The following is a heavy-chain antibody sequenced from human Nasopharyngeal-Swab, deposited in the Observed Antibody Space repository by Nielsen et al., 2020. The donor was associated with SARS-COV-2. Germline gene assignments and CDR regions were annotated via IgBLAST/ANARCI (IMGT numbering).Heavy chain of an antibody. V-gene: IGHV4-59*01. J-gene: IGHJ6*03. D-gene: IGHD2-15*01. Sequence: RQAPGKGLEWIGYIYYSGSTNYNPSLKSRVTISVDTSKNQFSLKLSSVTAADTAVYYCASTDCSGGSCYSHYYYYMHVWGKGTTVTVSS. CDR3: ASTDCSGGSCYSHYYYYMHV. CDR2: IYYSGST.